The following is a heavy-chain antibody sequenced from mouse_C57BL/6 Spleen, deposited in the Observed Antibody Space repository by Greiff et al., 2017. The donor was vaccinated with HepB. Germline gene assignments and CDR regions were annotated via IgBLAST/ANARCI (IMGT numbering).Heavy chain of an antibody. J-gene: IGHJ2*01. Sequence: DVHLVESGGDLVKPGGSLKLSCAASGFTFSSYGMSWVRQTPDKRLEWVATISSGGSYTYYPDSVKGRFTISRDNAKNTLYLQMSSLKSEDTAMYYCARQGLYGNYLYYFDYWGQGTTLTVSS. CDR3: ARQGLYGNYLYYFDY. D-gene: IGHD2-1*01. V-gene: IGHV5-6*01. CDR1: GFTFSSYG. CDR2: ISSGGSYT.